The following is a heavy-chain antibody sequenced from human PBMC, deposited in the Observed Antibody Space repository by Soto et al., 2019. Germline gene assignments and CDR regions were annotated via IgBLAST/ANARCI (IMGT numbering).Heavy chain of an antibody. CDR3: AKGNDYWGEYMDV. CDR2: ISYDGSNK. Sequence: GGSLRLSCAASGFTFSSYGMHWVRQAPGKGLEWVAVISYDGSNKYYADSVKGRFTISRDNSKNTLYLQMNSLRAEDTAVYYCAKGNDYWGEYMDVWGKGTTVTGSS. CDR1: GFTFSSYG. V-gene: IGHV3-30*18. D-gene: IGHD3-3*01. J-gene: IGHJ6*03.